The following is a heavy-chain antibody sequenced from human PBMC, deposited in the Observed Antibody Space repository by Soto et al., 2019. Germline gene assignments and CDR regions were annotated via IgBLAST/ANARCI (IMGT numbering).Heavy chain of an antibody. CDR2: IWYDGSNK. J-gene: IGHJ4*02. V-gene: IGHV3-33*01. Sequence: QVQLVESGGGVVQPGRSLRLSCAASGFTFSSYGMHWVRQAPGKGLEWVAVIWYDGSNKYYADSVKGRFTISRDNSKNTLYLQMNSLRAEDTAVYYCARRGRAVDTAMVTLGHFDYWGQGTLVTVSS. CDR1: GFTFSSYG. CDR3: ARRGRAVDTAMVTLGHFDY. D-gene: IGHD5-18*01.